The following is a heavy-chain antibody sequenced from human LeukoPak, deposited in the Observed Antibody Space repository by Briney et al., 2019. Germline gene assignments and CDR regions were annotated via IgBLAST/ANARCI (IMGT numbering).Heavy chain of an antibody. Sequence: GGSLRLSCAASGFTFSSYAMSRVRQAPGKGLEWVSAISGSGGSTYYADSVKGRFTTSRDNSKNTLYLQMNSLRAEDTAVYYCAKDQHSSGWYFDYWGQGTLVTVSS. CDR1: GFTFSSYA. J-gene: IGHJ4*02. D-gene: IGHD6-19*01. CDR2: ISGSGGST. CDR3: AKDQHSSGWYFDY. V-gene: IGHV3-23*01.